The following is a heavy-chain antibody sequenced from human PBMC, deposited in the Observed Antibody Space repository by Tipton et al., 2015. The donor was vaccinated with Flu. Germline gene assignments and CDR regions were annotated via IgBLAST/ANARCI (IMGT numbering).Heavy chain of an antibody. V-gene: IGHV1-2*04. CDR2: INPNSGGT. CDR1: GYTFTGYY. CDR3: ARDGGSSSWYGGTGAFDM. D-gene: IGHD6-13*01. Sequence: QLVQSGAEVKKPGASVKVSCKASGYTFTGYYMHWVRQAPGQGLEWMGWINPNSGGTNYAQKFQGWVTMTRDTSISTAYMGLSRLRSDDTAVYYCARDGGSSSWYGGTGAFDMWGRGTMDAVTS. J-gene: IGHJ3*02.